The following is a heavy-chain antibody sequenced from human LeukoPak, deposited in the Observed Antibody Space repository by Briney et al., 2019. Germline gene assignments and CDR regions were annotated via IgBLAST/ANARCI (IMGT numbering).Heavy chain of an antibody. J-gene: IGHJ3*02. CDR2: IYYSGST. V-gene: IGHV4-59*08. CDR1: GVSISSYY. D-gene: IGHD2-2*01. Sequence: PSETLSLTCTVSGVSISSYYWSWVRQPPGKGLEWVGYIYYSGSTNYNPSLKSGGTISVDTSKNQFALKLSSLTAADTAVYYCASSSEYQLLSSTAFDIWGQGTMVTVSS. CDR3: ASSSEYQLLSSTAFDI.